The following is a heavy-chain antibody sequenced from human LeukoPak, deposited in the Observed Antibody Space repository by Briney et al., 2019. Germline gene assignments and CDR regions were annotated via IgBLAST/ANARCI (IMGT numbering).Heavy chain of an antibody. Sequence: VASVKVSCKASGYTFTSYDINWVRQATGQGLEWMGWMNPNSGNTGYAQKFQGRVTITRNTSISTAYMELSSLGSEDTAVYYCLLVGSGWYLNYFDYWGQGTLVTVSS. CDR2: MNPNSGNT. CDR3: LLVGSGWYLNYFDY. J-gene: IGHJ4*02. V-gene: IGHV1-8*03. CDR1: GYTFTSYD. D-gene: IGHD6-19*01.